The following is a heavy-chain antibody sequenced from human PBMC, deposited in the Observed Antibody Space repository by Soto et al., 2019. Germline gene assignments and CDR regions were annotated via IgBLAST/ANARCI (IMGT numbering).Heavy chain of an antibody. CDR3: ARDLMPNDRGLGDLAY. Sequence: EVRLVESGGGLVKPGGSLRLSCAASGFTFNKYSMNWVRQAPGKGLEWVASITSKTGEQYYVDSVKGRFIISRDNTNNSLSLQVTSLRDEDTAVYYCARDLMPNDRGLGDLAYWGQGTLVTVSS. CDR2: ITSKTGEQ. CDR1: GFTFNKYS. J-gene: IGHJ4*02. D-gene: IGHD3-22*01. V-gene: IGHV3-21*06.